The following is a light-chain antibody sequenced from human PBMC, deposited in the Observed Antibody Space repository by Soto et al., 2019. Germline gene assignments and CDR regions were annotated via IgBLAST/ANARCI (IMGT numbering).Light chain of an antibody. CDR3: QQYNSFPT. Sequence: DIQMTQSPSTLSASVGDRVTITCRASHSISSWLAWYQQKPGKAPKLLIYKASSLESGVPSRFSGSGSGTGFTLTISSLQPDDFASYYCQQYNSFPTFGQGTKVEIK. J-gene: IGKJ1*01. V-gene: IGKV1-5*03. CDR2: KAS. CDR1: HSISSW.